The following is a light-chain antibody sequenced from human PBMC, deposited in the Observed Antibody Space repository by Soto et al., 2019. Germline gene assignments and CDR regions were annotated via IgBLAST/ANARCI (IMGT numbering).Light chain of an antibody. J-gene: IGKJ1*01. CDR3: QQYNSYSGT. Sequence: DIHITQSPSTLSTYVGDRVTITCRASQSISTWLAWYQQKPGQAPKLLIYDASSLQSGVPSRFSGSGFGTEFTLTIRSLQPDDFATYYCQQYNSYSGTFGQGTKV. CDR1: QSISTW. V-gene: IGKV1-5*01. CDR2: DAS.